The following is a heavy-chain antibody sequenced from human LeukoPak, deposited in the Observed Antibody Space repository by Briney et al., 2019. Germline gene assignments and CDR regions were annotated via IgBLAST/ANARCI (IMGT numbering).Heavy chain of an antibody. CDR1: GYSFTSYW. V-gene: IGHV5-51*01. J-gene: IGHJ4*02. CDR2: IYPGDSDT. CDR3: ARPRTAYCSSTSCLVPSFDY. D-gene: IGHD2-2*01. Sequence: GESLKISCKGSGYSFTSYWIGWVRQMPGKGLEWMGIIYPGDSDTRYSPSFQGQVTISADKSISTAYLQRSSLKASDTAMYYCARPRTAYCSSTSCLVPSFDYWGQGTLVTVSS.